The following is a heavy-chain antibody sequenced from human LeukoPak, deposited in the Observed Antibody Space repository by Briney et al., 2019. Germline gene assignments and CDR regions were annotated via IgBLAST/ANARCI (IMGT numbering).Heavy chain of an antibody. CDR1: GVTFSSYA. V-gene: IGHV3-23*01. D-gene: IGHD4-17*01. J-gene: IGHJ4*02. Sequence: GGSLRLSCAASGVTFSSYAMSWVRQAPGKGLEWVSGISGSGASTYYADSVKGGFTISRDNSKNTLYPQMNSLRAEDTAVYYCAKTPYGAPTISDYFDYWGQGTLVTVSS. CDR2: ISGSGAST. CDR3: AKTPYGAPTISDYFDY.